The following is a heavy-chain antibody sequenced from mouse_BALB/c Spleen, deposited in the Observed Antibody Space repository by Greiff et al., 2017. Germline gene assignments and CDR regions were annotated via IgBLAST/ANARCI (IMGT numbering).Heavy chain of an antibody. CDR1: GYTFTSYW. V-gene: IGHV1S22*01. CDR2: IYPGSGST. D-gene: IGHD1-1*01. Sequence: LQQPGSELVRPGASVKLSCKASGYTFTSYWMHWVKQRPGQGLEWIGNIYPGSGSTNYDEKFKSKATLTVDTSSSTAYMQLSSLTSEDSAVYYCARGGPYYGSSSDYWGQGTTLTVSS. CDR3: ARGGPYYGSSSDY. J-gene: IGHJ2*01.